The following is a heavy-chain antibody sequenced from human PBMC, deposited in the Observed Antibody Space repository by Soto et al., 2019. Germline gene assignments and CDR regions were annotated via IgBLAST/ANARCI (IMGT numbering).Heavy chain of an antibody. CDR1: GVSLTSHY. CDR3: ARLRDRSGTASIYNGMDV. CDR2: IYYSGST. D-gene: IGHD3-22*01. Sequence: QVHLQESGPELVKPSETLSLTCRVSGVSLTSHYWTWIRQFPGKGLEWIGYIYYSGSTNYSPSLKSRLTMSIDTPSNQFSLNLSSVTAADTAIYYCARLRDRSGTASIYNGMDVWGPGTMVTVSS. J-gene: IGHJ6*02. V-gene: IGHV4-59*11.